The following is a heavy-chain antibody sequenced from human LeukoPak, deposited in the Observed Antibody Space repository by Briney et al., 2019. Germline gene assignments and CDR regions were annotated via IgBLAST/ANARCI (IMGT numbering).Heavy chain of an antibody. CDR3: ARHIGFDAFDI. CDR1: EFTVSSNY. V-gene: IGHV3-53*04. J-gene: IGHJ3*02. Sequence: GGSLRLSCAASEFTVSSNYMSWVRQAPGKGLGWVSLIYSAGSTYYADSVKGRFTISRHNSSNTMYLQMNSLRAEDTAVYYCARHIGFDAFDIWGQGTMVTVSS. CDR2: IYSAGST.